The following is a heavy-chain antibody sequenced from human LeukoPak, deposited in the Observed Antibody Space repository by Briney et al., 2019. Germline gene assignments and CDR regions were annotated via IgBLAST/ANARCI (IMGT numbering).Heavy chain of an antibody. V-gene: IGHV4-34*01. D-gene: IGHD5-18*01. CDR2: VNHSGST. Sequence: SETLSLTCAVYGGSFSDYWWTWIRQSPGKGLEWIGEVNHSGSTNYNPSLKSRVTISVDMSKNQFSLKLSSVTAADTAVYYCASQYSYGLYPNYWGQGTLVTVSS. CDR1: GGSFSDYW. J-gene: IGHJ4*02. CDR3: ASQYSYGLYPNY.